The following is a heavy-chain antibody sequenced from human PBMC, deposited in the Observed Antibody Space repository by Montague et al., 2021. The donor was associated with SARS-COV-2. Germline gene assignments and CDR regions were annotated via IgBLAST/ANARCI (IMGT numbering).Heavy chain of an antibody. V-gene: IGHV4-30-4*08. Sequence: TLSLTCTVSGGSISTYYWSWIRQPPGKGLEWIGYIYYNGHTYYNPSLQSRVTMLLDMSKNQFSLQLSSVTAADTAVYFCARDSSGYFKYDYWGQGTLVTVSS. CDR1: GGSISTYY. J-gene: IGHJ4*02. CDR2: IYYNGHT. D-gene: IGHD3-9*01. CDR3: ARDSSGYFKYDY.